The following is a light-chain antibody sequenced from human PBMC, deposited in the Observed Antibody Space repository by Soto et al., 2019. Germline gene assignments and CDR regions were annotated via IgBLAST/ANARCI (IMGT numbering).Light chain of an antibody. Sequence: QSALTQPASVSGSPGQSITISCTGTSGDIGAFTYVSWYQQEPGNAPKLLIYEVSRRPTGISNRFSGSRSGNTAALTISGLQAEDETDDYCSSYTSANTLLFGTGTTLTVL. V-gene: IGLV2-14*01. CDR3: SSYTSANTLL. CDR2: EVS. J-gene: IGLJ1*01. CDR1: SGDIGAFTY.